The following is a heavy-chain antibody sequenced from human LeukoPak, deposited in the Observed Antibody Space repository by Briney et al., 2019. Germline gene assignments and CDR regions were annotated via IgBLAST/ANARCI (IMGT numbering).Heavy chain of an antibody. CDR2: IYPGDSDT. D-gene: IGHD2-2*01. CDR1: GHSFTNYW. Sequence: GESLKISCKGSGHSFTNYWIGWVRQMPGKGLEWMGIIYPGDSDTTYSPSFQGQVTISADKSISTAYLQWSSLKASDTAMYYCARHFCSSTTRCSIDYWGRGTLVTVSS. V-gene: IGHV5-51*01. J-gene: IGHJ4*02. CDR3: ARHFCSSTTRCSIDY.